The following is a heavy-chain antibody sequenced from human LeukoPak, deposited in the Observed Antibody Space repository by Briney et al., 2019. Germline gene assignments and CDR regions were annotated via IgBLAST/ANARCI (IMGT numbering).Heavy chain of an antibody. J-gene: IGHJ4*02. V-gene: IGHV4-34*01. Sequence: PSETLSLTCAVYGGSFSAYYWSWIRQPPGKGLEWIGEINHSGSTNYNPSLKSRVTISVDTSKNQFSLKLSSVTAADTAVYYCARGSFLIAAAGTVFDYWGQGTLVTVSS. D-gene: IGHD6-13*01. CDR3: ARGSFLIAAAGTVFDY. CDR1: GGSFSAYY. CDR2: INHSGST.